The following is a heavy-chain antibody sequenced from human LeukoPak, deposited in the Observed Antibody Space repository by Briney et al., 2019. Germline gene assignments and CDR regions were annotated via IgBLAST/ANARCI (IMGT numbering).Heavy chain of an antibody. CDR3: AKDFSPLVLLTFDY. CDR1: GFTFSSYA. V-gene: IGHV3-23*01. Sequence: GGSLRLSCAASGFTFSSYAMSWVRQAPGKGPEWVSAISGSGGSTYYADSVKGRFTISRDNSKTTLYLQMNSLRAEDTAVYHCAKDFSPLVLLTFDYWGQGTLVTVSS. D-gene: IGHD2-21*02. CDR2: ISGSGGST. J-gene: IGHJ4*02.